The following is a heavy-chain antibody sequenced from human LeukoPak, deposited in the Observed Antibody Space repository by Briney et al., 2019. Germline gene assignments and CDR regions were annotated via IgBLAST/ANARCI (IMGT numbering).Heavy chain of an antibody. J-gene: IGHJ4*02. CDR1: GGSFSGYY. V-gene: IGHV4-34*01. CDR2: INHSGST. Sequence: SETLSLTCAVYGGSFSGYYWSWIRQPPGKGLEWIGEINHSGSTNYNPSLKSRVTISVDTSKNQFSLKLSSVTAADTAVHYCARGTVSRDFDYWGQGTLVTVSS. D-gene: IGHD3-3*02. CDR3: ARGTVSRDFDY.